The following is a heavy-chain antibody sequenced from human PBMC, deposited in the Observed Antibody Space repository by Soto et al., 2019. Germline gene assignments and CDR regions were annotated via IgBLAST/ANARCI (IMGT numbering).Heavy chain of an antibody. CDR2: IYYSGST. V-gene: IGHV4-59*01. J-gene: IGHJ4*02. D-gene: IGHD1-7*01. Sequence: PSETLSLTCTVSGGSISSYYWSWIRQPPGKGLEWIGYIYYSGSTNYNPSLKSRVTISVDTSKNQFSLKLSSVTAADTAVYYCAREGGDWNYDNWGQGTLVTVSS. CDR3: AREGGDWNYDN. CDR1: GGSISSYY.